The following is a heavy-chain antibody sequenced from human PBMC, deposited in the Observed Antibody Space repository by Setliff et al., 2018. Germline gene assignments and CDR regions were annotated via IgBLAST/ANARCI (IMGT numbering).Heavy chain of an antibody. CDR2: ISGYNGNT. CDR3: ARREITFGRPRNWFDP. J-gene: IGHJ5*02. D-gene: IGHD3-16*01. Sequence: GASVKVSCKASGYTFTSYGINWVRQAPGQGLEWMGWISGYNGNTNYAQKVQGRVTMTTDASTSTAYMELRSLRSDDTAMYYCARREITFGRPRNWFDPWGQGTLVT. CDR1: GYTFTSYG. V-gene: IGHV1-18*01.